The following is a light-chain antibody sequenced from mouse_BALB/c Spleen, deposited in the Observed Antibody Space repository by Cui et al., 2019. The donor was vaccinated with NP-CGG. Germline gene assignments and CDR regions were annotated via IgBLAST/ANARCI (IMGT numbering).Light chain of an antibody. CDR2: GTN. Sequence: GVVTHESALTTSPGETVTLTCRSSTGAVTTTNYANWVQEKPDHLFTGLIGGTNNRVPGVPARFSGSLIGDKAALTITGAQTEDEAIYFCALWYSNHWVFGGGTKLTVL. J-gene: IGLJ1*01. CDR3: ALWYSNHWV. V-gene: IGLV1*01. CDR1: TGAVTTTNY.